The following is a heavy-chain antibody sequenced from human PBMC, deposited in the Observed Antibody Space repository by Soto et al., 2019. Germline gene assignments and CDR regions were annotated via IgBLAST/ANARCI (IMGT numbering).Heavy chain of an antibody. Sequence: ASVKVSCKASGGTFSSCAISWVRQAPGQGLEWMGWISAYNGNTNYAQKLQGRVTMTTDTSTSTAYMELRSLRSDDTAVYYCARAGKSYYYGMDVWGQGTTVTV. CDR3: ARAGKSYYYGMDV. J-gene: IGHJ6*02. V-gene: IGHV1-18*01. CDR2: ISAYNGNT. CDR1: GGTFSSCA.